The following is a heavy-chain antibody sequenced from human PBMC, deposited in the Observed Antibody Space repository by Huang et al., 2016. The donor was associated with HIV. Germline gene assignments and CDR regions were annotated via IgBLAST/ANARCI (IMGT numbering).Heavy chain of an antibody. J-gene: IGHJ4*02. CDR2: INSDGSST. V-gene: IGHV3-74*01. D-gene: IGHD3-22*01. Sequence: EVQLVESGGGLVQPGGSLRLSCAASGFSISSYWMHWVRQAPGKGGGLVARINSDGSSTSYADSVKGRFTISRDNAKNTLYLQMNSLRAEDTAVYYCARDPRIQSWLNFFDYWGQGTLVSVSS. CDR3: ARDPRIQSWLNFFDY. CDR1: GFSISSYW.